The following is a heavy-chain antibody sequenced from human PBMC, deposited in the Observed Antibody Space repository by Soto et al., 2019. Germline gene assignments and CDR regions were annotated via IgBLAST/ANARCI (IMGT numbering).Heavy chain of an antibody. J-gene: IGHJ6*02. Sequence: GGSLRLSCAASGFTFSSYEMNWVRQAPGKGLEWVSYISSSGSTIYYADSVKGRFTISRDNAKNSLYLQMNSLRAEDTAVYYCARVGEDDILTGYPGPYYGMDVWGQGTTVTVSS. V-gene: IGHV3-48*03. D-gene: IGHD3-9*01. CDR2: ISSSGSTI. CDR1: GFTFSSYE. CDR3: ARVGEDDILTGYPGPYYGMDV.